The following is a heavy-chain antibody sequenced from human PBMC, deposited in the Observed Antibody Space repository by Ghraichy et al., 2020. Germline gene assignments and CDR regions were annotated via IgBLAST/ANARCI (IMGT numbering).Heavy chain of an antibody. CDR2: INWSGSST. Sequence: SCAASGFTFGDYTMLWVRQGPGMGPEWVSLINWSGSSTSYADSVKGRFTISRDNRKNSLYLQMNSLRAEDTAVYYCVKDLGAKGVGATPEYWGQGTPVTVSS. J-gene: IGHJ4*02. CDR3: VKDLGAKGVGATPEY. CDR1: GFTFGDYT. V-gene: IGHV3-43*01. D-gene: IGHD1-26*01.